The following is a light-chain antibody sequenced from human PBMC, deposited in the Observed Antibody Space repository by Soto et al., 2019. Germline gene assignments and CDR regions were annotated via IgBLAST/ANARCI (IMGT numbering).Light chain of an antibody. J-gene: IGKJ1*01. CDR2: GAS. Sequence: ESVLAHWRATLSLSPGERATLSFRASQSVSSYLAWYQQKAGQAPRLLIYGASRRATGIPDRFSGSGSGTDFTLTISRLEPEDFAVYYCQQYVSSPWAFGQGTKVDIK. V-gene: IGKV3-20*01. CDR3: QQYVSSPWA. CDR1: QSVSSY.